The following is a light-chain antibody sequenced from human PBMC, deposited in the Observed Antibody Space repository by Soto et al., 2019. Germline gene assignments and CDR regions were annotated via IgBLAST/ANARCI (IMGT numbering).Light chain of an antibody. V-gene: IGKV1-9*01. CDR1: QTINNY. Sequence: DIQLTQSPPFLSASVGDRVTVTCRASQTINNYLAWFRKKEGKAPEFLIYPASTLQGGVPSRFSGHGFGINFTLTISSLQPEDFATYYCQQLRAYPHTFGQGTKLDIE. CDR3: QQLRAYPHT. CDR2: PAS. J-gene: IGKJ2*01.